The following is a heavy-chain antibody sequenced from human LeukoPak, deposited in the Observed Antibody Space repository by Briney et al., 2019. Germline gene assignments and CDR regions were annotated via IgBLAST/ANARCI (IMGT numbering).Heavy chain of an antibody. J-gene: IGHJ5*02. CDR3: ARLTVTTKNWFDP. V-gene: IGHV4-30-2*01. Sequence: SETLSLTCTVSGGSISSGGYYWSWLRQPPGKDLEWIGYIYHSGSTYYNPSLKSRVTRSVDRSKNQFSLKLSSVTAADTAVYYCARLTVTTKNWFDPWGQGTLVTVSS. D-gene: IGHD4-17*01. CDR1: GGSISSGGYY. CDR2: IYHSGST.